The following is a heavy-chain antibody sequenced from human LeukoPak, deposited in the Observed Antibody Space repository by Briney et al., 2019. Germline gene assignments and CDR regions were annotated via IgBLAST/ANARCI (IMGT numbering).Heavy chain of an antibody. D-gene: IGHD4-17*01. CDR3: AKEPTYYGDLTGVGY. J-gene: IGHJ4*02. V-gene: IGHV1-2*02. CDR2: INPNSGGT. CDR1: GYTFTGNY. Sequence: ASVQVSCKASGYTFTGNYMHWVRQAPGQGLEWMGWINPNSGGTNYAQKFQGRVTMTRDTSISTAYMELSRLRSDDTAVYYCAKEPTYYGDLTGVGYWGQGTLVTVSS.